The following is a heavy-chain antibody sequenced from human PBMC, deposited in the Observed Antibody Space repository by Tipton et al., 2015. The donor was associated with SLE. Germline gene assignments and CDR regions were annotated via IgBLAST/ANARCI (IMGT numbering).Heavy chain of an antibody. CDR1: GFTVSSNY. CDR3: AKAGYGSGSSFDY. D-gene: IGHD3-10*01. V-gene: IGHV3-11*01. J-gene: IGHJ4*02. CDR2: IDSDGSTI. Sequence: GSLRLSCAASGFTVSSNYMSWVRQAPGKGLEWLSYIDSDGSTIYYADSVKGRFTISRNNTKNSLYLQMNSLRAEDTALYYCAKAGYGSGSSFDYWGQGTLVTVSS.